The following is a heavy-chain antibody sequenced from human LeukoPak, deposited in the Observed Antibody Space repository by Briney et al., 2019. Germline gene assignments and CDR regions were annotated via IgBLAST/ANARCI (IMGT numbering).Heavy chain of an antibody. J-gene: IGHJ1*01. Sequence: GGSLRLSCAASGFTVSSNYMSWVRQAPGKGLEWISAISGSGDSTDYADSVKGRFTISRDNSKNTLYLQMNSLRAEDTAVYYCAKLAAFGPEHFQHWGQGTLVTVSS. CDR3: AKLAAFGPEHFQH. V-gene: IGHV3-23*01. CDR1: GFTVSSNY. CDR2: ISGSGDST. D-gene: IGHD6-13*01.